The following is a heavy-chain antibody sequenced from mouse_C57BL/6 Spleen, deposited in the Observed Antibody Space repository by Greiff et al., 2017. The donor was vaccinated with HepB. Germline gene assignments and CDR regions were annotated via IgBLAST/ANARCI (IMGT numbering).Heavy chain of an antibody. D-gene: IGHD2-5*01. CDR2: ISDGGSYT. CDR1: GFTFSSYA. J-gene: IGHJ4*01. CDR3: EREIYSNPYAMDY. Sequence: EVQVVESGGGLVKPGGSLKLSCAASGFTFSSYAMSWVRQTPEKRLEWVATISDGGSYTYYPDNVKGRFTISRDNAKNNLYLHMSHLKSEATAMYYCEREIYSNPYAMDYWGQRTSVTVSS. V-gene: IGHV5-4*01.